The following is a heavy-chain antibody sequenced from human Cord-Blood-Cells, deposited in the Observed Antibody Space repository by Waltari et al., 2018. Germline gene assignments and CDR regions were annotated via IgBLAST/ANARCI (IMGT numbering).Heavy chain of an antibody. Sequence: QVQLVQSGAEVKKPGASVKVSCKASGYTFTGYYMHWVRQAPGQGLEWMGWINPNSGGTNYAQKFQGWVTMTRDTSISTAYMELSRLRSDDTAVYYCAREKTGDLVYYGMDVWGQGTTVTVSS. J-gene: IGHJ6*02. CDR1: GYTFTGYY. D-gene: IGHD7-27*01. V-gene: IGHV1-2*04. CDR3: AREKTGDLVYYGMDV. CDR2: INPNSGGT.